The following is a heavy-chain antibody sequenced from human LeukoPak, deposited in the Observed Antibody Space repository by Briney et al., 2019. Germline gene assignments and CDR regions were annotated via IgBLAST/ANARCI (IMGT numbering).Heavy chain of an antibody. J-gene: IGHJ4*02. CDR3: ARPGIVGAPGYFDY. V-gene: IGHV4-39*01. D-gene: IGHD1-26*01. Sequence: KPSETLSLTCTVSGGSISSSSYYWACIHQPPGKGLDWIGSIYYSGSTYYNPSLQSRVTISVDTSKNQFSLKLSSVTAADTAVYYCARPGIVGAPGYFDYWGQGTLVTVSS. CDR2: IYYSGST. CDR1: GGSISSSSYY.